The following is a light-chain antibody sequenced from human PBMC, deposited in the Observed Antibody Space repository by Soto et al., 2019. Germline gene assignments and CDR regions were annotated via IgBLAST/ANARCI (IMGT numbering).Light chain of an antibody. V-gene: IGKV3-20*01. J-gene: IGKJ5*01. CDR1: QSIRSER. Sequence: EIVLTQSPDTLSLSPGERATLSCRASQSIRSERLAWYQQKPGQAPRLVIFDASNRASGMPERFSGSGSGTDFTLTIARLEPEDFAVYYCQEYDGAPITFGLGTR. CDR2: DAS. CDR3: QEYDGAPIT.